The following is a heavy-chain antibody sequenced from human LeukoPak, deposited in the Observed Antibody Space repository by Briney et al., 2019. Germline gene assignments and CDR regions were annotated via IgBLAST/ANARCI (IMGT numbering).Heavy chain of an antibody. D-gene: IGHD4-23*01. V-gene: IGHV1-69*05. J-gene: IGHJ5*02. CDR3: ARDNSVEDTAWWFDP. Sequence: SVKVSCKASGYTFTSYGISWVRQAPGQGLEWMGGIIPIFGTASYAQKFQGRVTMTRDMSTSTDYMELSSLRSEDTAVYYCARDNSVEDTAWWFDPWGQGTLVTVSS. CDR2: IIPIFGTA. CDR1: GYTFTSYG.